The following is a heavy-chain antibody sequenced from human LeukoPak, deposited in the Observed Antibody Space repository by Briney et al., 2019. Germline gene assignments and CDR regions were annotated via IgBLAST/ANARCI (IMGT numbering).Heavy chain of an antibody. CDR3: ARREYRYGQYYFDY. CDR2: ISHEGINK. V-gene: IGHV3-30*04. D-gene: IGHD5-18*01. CDR1: GLTFSTYT. Sequence: PGRSLRLSCAASGLTFSTYTMFWVRQAPGKGLEWVALISHEGINKYHADSVMGRFTVSRDNSNHTLYLQMSSLRVEDTAVYYCARREYRYGQYYFDYWGQGILVTVSS. J-gene: IGHJ4*02.